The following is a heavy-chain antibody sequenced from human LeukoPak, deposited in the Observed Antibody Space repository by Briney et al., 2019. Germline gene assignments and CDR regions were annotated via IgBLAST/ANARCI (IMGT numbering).Heavy chain of an antibody. CDR1: GFTFSSYA. D-gene: IGHD2-2*01. CDR2: ISYDGSNK. J-gene: IGHJ6*02. CDR3: ARKGCSSTSCYRVNGMDV. V-gene: IGHV3-30-3*01. Sequence: KAGGSLRLSCAASGFTFSSYAMHWVRQAPGKGLEWVAVISYDGSNKYYADSVKGRFTISRDNSKNTLYLQMNSLRAEDTAVYHCARKGCSSTSCYRVNGMDVWGQGTTVTVSS.